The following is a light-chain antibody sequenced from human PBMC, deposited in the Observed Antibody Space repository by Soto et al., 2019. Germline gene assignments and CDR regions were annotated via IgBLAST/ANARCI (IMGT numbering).Light chain of an antibody. CDR3: QQRSDWPWT. Sequence: EIALSQSPGTLSLSPGERATLSCRASQSVSNNYLAWYQQKPGQAPRLLIYGASNRATGIPDRFSGGGSGTDFTLTISRLEPEDFAVYYCQQRSDWPWTFGQGTKVDIK. CDR2: GAS. CDR1: QSVSNNY. V-gene: IGKV3D-20*02. J-gene: IGKJ1*01.